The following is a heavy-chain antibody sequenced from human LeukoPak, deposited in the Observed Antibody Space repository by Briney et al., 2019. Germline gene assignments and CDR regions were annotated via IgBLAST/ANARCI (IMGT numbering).Heavy chain of an antibody. CDR2: IYYSGST. CDR3: ARHGIYPDSTLPLDY. J-gene: IGHJ4*02. CDR1: GGSISSSNYY. Sequence: KPSETPSLTCTVSGGSISSSNYYWGWIRRPPRRGLEWIGSIYYSGSTYYNPSLKSRVTISVDTSKNRFSLKLSSVTAADTAVYYCARHGIYPDSTLPLDYWGQGTLVTVSS. D-gene: IGHD2/OR15-2a*01. V-gene: IGHV4-39*01.